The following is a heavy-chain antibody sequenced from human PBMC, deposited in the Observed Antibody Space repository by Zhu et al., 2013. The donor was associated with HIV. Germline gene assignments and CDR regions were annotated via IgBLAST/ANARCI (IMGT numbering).Heavy chain of an antibody. D-gene: IGHD6-13*01. CDR1: GGTFGSYA. CDR3: VRGIAAAGIGTNWFDP. CDR2: IIPLVGTP. J-gene: IGHJ5*02. V-gene: IGHV1-69*01. Sequence: QVQLVQSGAEVKKSGSSVKVSCKASGGTFGSYAISWVRQAPGQGLEWMGGIIPLVGTPYDAQKFQGRLSITADASTSTAYMTLNSLSSEDTAVYYCVRGIAAAGIGTNWFDPWGQGTLVTVSS.